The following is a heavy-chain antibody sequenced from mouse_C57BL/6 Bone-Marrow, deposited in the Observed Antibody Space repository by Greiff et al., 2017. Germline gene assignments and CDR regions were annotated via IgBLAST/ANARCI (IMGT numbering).Heavy chain of an antibody. J-gene: IGHJ3*01. CDR3: TGIAY. V-gene: IGHV14-4*01. CDR1: GFNIKDDY. Sequence: VQLQQSGAELVRPGASVKLSCTASGFNIKDDYMHWVKQRPEQGLEWIGWVDPENGDTEDASKFQGKATITVDTSSNTAYLQLSSLTSEDTAVYYCTGIAYWGQGTLVTVSA. CDR2: VDPENGDT.